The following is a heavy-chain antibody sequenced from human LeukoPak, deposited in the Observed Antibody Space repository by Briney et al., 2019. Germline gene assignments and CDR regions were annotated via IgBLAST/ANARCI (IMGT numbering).Heavy chain of an antibody. D-gene: IGHD3-22*01. V-gene: IGHV3-64*01. CDR2: ISSNGGST. J-gene: IGHJ4*02. Sequence: QPGGSLRLSCAASGFTFSSYAMHWVRQAPGKGLEYVSAISSNGGSTYYANSVKGRFTISRDNSKNTLYLQMGSLRAEDMAVYYCARVEGGYGHDSSGYYPPFDYWGQGTLVTVSS. CDR3: ARVEGGYGHDSSGYYPPFDY. CDR1: GFTFSSYA.